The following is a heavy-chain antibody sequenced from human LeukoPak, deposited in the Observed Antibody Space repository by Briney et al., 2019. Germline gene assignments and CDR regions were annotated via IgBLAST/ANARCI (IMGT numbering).Heavy chain of an antibody. CDR1: SGSFNGYY. V-gene: IGHV4-34*01. J-gene: IGHJ4*02. CDR3: ARRLVNAADSQVSDD. D-gene: IGHD6-19*01. Sequence: SETLSLTCAVYSGSFNGYYWSWIRQFPGKGLEWIGEINDSGNTNYNPPLKSRVTLSVDTSKNQFSLRLGSVTAADTAVYYCARRLVNAADSQVSDDWGQGILVTVSS. CDR2: INDSGNT.